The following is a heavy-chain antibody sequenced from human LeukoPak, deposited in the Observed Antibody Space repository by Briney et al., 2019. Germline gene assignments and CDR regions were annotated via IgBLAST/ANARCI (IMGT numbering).Heavy chain of an antibody. J-gene: IGHJ4*02. V-gene: IGHV3-23*01. CDR2: ISGSGGST. CDR3: AKDIIAPYYCGGGCYTVY. Sequence: GGSLRLSCAASGFTSSSYAMSWVCQAPGKGLEWVSAISGSGGSTYYADSVKGRFTISRDNSKNTLYLQMNSLRAEDTAVYYCAKDIIAPYYCGGGCYTVYWGQGTLVTVSS. D-gene: IGHD2-21*02. CDR1: GFTSSSYA.